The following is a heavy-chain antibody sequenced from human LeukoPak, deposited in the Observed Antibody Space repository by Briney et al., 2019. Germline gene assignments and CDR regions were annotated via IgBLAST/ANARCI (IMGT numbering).Heavy chain of an antibody. D-gene: IGHD2-15*01. Sequence: SQTLSLTCTVSGGSISSGDHYWSWIRQPPGKGLEYIGYINFSGSTSYNPSLKGRLTISVVTSKNQFSLKLSSVTAADTAVYYCARAPVGYCSGGTCKRYFDYWGQGTLVTVSS. CDR3: ARAPVGYCSGGTCKRYFDY. CDR2: INFSGST. V-gene: IGHV4-30-4*01. CDR1: GGSISSGDHY. J-gene: IGHJ4*02.